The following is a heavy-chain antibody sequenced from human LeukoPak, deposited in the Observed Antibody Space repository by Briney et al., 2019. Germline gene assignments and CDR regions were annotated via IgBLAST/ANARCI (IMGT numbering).Heavy chain of an antibody. CDR1: GGSFSGYY. V-gene: IGHV4-34*01. D-gene: IGHD3-22*01. J-gene: IGHJ4*02. CDR3: ARGLYYYDSSGYYY. Sequence: SETLSLTCAVYGGSFSGYYWSWIRQPPGKGLEWIGEINHSGSTNYNPSLKSRVTISVDTSKNQFSLKLSSVTAADTAVYYCARGLYYYDSSGYYYWGQGTLVTVSS. CDR2: INHSGST.